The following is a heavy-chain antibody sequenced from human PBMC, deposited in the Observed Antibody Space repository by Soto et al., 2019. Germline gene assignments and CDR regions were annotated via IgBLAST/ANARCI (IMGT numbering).Heavy chain of an antibody. D-gene: IGHD6-13*01. Sequence: GASVKVSCKASGYTFTSYGISWVRQAPGQGLEWMGWISAYNGNTNYAQKLQDRVTMTTDTSTSTAYMELRSLRSDDTAVYYCAREIVGPGIAAATNWFDPWGQGTLVTVS. CDR2: ISAYNGNT. CDR3: AREIVGPGIAAATNWFDP. J-gene: IGHJ5*02. V-gene: IGHV1-18*01. CDR1: GYTFTSYG.